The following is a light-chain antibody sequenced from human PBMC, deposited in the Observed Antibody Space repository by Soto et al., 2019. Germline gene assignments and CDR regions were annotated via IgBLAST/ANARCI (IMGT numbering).Light chain of an antibody. Sequence: QSALTQPPSASGSPGQSVTISCTGASSDVDTSNYVSWYQQHPGKAPKLVIYEVSERPSGVPDRFSGSRSGNTASLTVSGLQADDEADYYCSSYAGSNNLVFRGGTKVTVL. J-gene: IGLJ3*02. CDR1: SSDVDTSNY. CDR3: SSYAGSNNLV. V-gene: IGLV2-8*01. CDR2: EVS.